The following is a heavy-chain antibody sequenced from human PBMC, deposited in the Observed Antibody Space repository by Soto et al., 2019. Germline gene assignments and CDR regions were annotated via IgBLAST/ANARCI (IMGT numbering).Heavy chain of an antibody. CDR1: GASITYGGYS. J-gene: IGHJ4*02. V-gene: IGHV4-30-2*06. D-gene: IGHD5-12*01. CDR2: ITHLENT. CDR3: VRGGGNDPFEY. Sequence: QLRLQESGSGVVETSESLSLTCTVFGASITYGGYSWSWIRQSTGRGLEWIGHITHLENTYFNPSFKSRLSMSIDRAKNQFSLKLTSMTAADKGRFFCVRGGGNDPFEYWGQGILVTVSS.